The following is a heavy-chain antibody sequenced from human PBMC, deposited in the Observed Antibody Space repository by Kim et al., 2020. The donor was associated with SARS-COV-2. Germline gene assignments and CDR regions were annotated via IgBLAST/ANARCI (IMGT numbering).Heavy chain of an antibody. CDR2: INPNSGGT. CDR1: GYTFTGYY. CDR3: ASFRSGWYDYYYGMDV. D-gene: IGHD2-15*01. Sequence: ASVKVSCKASGYTFTGYYMHWVRQAPGQGLEWMGWINPNSGGTNYAQKFQGRVTMTRDTSISTAYMELSRLRSDDTAVYYCASFRSGWYDYYYGMDVWGQGTTVTVSS. J-gene: IGHJ6*02. V-gene: IGHV1-2*02.